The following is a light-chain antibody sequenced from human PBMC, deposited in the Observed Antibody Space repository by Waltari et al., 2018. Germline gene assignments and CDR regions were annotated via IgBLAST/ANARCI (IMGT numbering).Light chain of an antibody. J-gene: IGLJ3*02. V-gene: IGLV3-19*01. Sequence: SSELTQDPAVSVALGQTVRITCQGDSLRSYYASWYQQKPVQGPVLVIYGKNNRPPGSPDLFSGSSSGNTASLTLTGAQAEDEADYYCNSRDSSGNHAVFGGGTKLTVL. CDR3: NSRDSSGNHAV. CDR1: SLRSYY. CDR2: GKN.